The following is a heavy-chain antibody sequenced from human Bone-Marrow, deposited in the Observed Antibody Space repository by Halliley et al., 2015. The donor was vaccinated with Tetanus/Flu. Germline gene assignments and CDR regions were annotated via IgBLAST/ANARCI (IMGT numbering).Heavy chain of an antibody. CDR2: ISYRGST. J-gene: IGHJ3*02. CDR3: ARGSNGDDAFDM. D-gene: IGHD7-27*01. CDR1: GGFISTYY. Sequence: TLSLTCDVSGGFISTYYWTWIRQPPGKGLEWIGYISYRGSTNHNPSLQSRVTMSVYTSKNQFSLNLTSVTAADTAMYYCARGSNGDDAFDMWGQGTMVTVSS. V-gene: IGHV4-59*01.